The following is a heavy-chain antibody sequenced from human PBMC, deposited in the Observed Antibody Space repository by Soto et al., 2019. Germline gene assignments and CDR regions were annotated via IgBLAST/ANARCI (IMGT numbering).Heavy chain of an antibody. CDR1: GFTFSSYA. CDR2: ISYDGSNK. D-gene: IGHD1-1*01. Sequence: QVQLVESGGGVVQPGRSLRLSCAASGFTFSSYAMHWVRKAPGKGLEWVAVISYDGSNKYYADSVKGRFTISRDNSKNTLYLQMNSLRAEDTAVYYCARTDPRNANWFDPWGQGTLVTVSS. CDR3: ARTDPRNANWFDP. J-gene: IGHJ5*02. V-gene: IGHV3-30-3*01.